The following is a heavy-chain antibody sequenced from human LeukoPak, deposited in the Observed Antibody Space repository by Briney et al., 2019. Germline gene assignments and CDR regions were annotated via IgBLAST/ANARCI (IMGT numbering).Heavy chain of an antibody. CDR2: ISGTSGTT. CDR1: GFAFSTYD. CDR3: AVYCSGGCYSSLV. D-gene: IGHD2-21*02. J-gene: IGHJ4*02. Sequence: PGGSLRLSCAASGFAFSTYDMTWVRQAPGKGLEWVSTISGTSGTTYYADSVKGRFTISRDDSRNTLYLQMNSLRAEDTAVYYCAVYCSGGCYSSLVWGQGTLVTVSS. V-gene: IGHV3-23*01.